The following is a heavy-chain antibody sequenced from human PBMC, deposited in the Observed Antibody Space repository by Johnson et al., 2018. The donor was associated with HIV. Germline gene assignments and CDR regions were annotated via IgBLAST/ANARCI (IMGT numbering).Heavy chain of an antibody. V-gene: IGHV3-30-3*01. CDR1: GFTFSSYA. D-gene: IGHD3-10*01. CDR3: ASTGSGSDDAFDI. J-gene: IGHJ3*02. Sequence: VQLVESGGGVVQPGRSLRLSCAASGFTFSSYAMHWVRQAPGKGLEWVAVISYDGSNKYYADSVKGRFTISRDNSKNTLYLQMNSLRAADTAVYYCASTGSGSDDAFDIWGQGTMVTVSS. CDR2: ISYDGSNK.